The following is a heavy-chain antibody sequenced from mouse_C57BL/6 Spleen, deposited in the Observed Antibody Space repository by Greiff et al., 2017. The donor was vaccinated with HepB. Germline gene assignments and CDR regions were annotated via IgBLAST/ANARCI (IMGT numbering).Heavy chain of an antibody. CDR1: GYTFTSYG. V-gene: IGHV1-81*01. CDR3: ARREDYLYYYAMDY. D-gene: IGHD1-1*01. Sequence: QVQLQQSGAELARPGASVKLSCKASGYTFTSYGISWVKQRTGQGLEWIGEIYPRSGNTYYNEKFKGKATLTADKSSSTAYMELRSLTSEDSAVYFGARREDYLYYYAMDYWGQGTSVTVSS. CDR2: IYPRSGNT. J-gene: IGHJ4*01.